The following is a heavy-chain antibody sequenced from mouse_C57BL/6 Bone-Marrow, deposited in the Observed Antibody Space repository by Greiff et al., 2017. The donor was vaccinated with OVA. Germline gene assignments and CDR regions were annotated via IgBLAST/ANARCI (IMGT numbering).Heavy chain of an antibody. Sequence: VQRVESGPGLVQPSQSLSITCTVSGFSLTSYGVHWVRQSPGKGLEWLGVIWRGGSTAYNAAFMSRLTITKDNSQSQVFFRMNSMQADDHAIYDCAKGGFYWDFEVTGTGTTVTVSS. CDR1: GFSLTSYG. V-gene: IGHV2-5*01. CDR2: IWRGGST. CDR3: AKGGFYWDFEV. J-gene: IGHJ1*03.